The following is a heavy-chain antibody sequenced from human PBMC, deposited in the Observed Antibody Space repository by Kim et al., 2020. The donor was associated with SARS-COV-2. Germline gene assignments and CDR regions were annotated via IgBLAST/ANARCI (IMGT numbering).Heavy chain of an antibody. V-gene: IGHV3-30-3*01. CDR3: ARDFYRVNSGSYHLYYYYYYGMDV. D-gene: IGHD1-26*01. CDR2: ISYDGSNK. CDR1: GFTFSSYA. J-gene: IGHJ6*02. Sequence: GGSLRLSCAASGFTFSSYAMHWVRQAPGKGLEWVAVISYDGSNKYYADSVKGRFTISRDNSKNTLYLQMNSLRAEDTAVYYCARDFYRVNSGSYHLYYYYYYGMDVWGQGTTVTVSS.